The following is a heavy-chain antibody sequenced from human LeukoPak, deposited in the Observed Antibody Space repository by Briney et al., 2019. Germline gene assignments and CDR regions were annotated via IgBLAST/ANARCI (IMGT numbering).Heavy chain of an antibody. CDR3: ARTYLGYCSSTSCSNDY. Sequence: GGSLRLSCAASGFTVSSNYMSWVRQAPGKGLEWVSVLYSGGSTYYADSVKGRFTISRDNSKNTLYLQMNSLRAEDTAVYYCARTYLGYCSSTSCSNDYWGQGTLVTVSS. D-gene: IGHD2-2*01. CDR2: LYSGGST. CDR1: GFTVSSNY. V-gene: IGHV3-53*01. J-gene: IGHJ4*02.